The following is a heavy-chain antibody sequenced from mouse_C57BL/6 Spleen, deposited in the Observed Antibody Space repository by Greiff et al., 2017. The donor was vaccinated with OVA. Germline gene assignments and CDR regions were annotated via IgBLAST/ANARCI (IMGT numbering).Heavy chain of an antibody. CDR3: ARNGYYYGSSYEAMDY. CDR1: GFSLTSYG. D-gene: IGHD1-1*01. V-gene: IGHV2-2*01. J-gene: IGHJ4*01. Sequence: VKLVESGPGLVQPSQSLSITCTVSGFSLTSYGVHWVRQSPGKGLEWLGVIWSGGSTDYNAAFISRLSISKDNSKSQVFFKMNSLQADDTAIYYCARNGYYYGSSYEAMDYWGQGTSVTVSS. CDR2: IWSGGST.